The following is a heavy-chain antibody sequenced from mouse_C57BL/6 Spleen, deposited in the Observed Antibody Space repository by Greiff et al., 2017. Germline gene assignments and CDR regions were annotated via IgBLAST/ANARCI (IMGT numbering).Heavy chain of an antibody. CDR3: ARRGNYDYDASYAMDD. D-gene: IGHD2-4*01. CDR1: GIDFSRYW. J-gene: IGHJ4*01. Sequence: EVQLQESGGGLVQPGGSLKLSCAASGIDFSRYWKSWVRRAPGKGLEWIGEINPDSSTINYAPSLKDKFIISRDNAKNTLYLQMSKVRSEDTALYYCARRGNYDYDASYAMDDWGQGTSVTVSS. V-gene: IGHV4-1*01. CDR2: INPDSSTI.